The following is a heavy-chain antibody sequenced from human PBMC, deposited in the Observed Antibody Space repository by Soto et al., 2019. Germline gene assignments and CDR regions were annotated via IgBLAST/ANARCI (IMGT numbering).Heavy chain of an antibody. CDR1: GFTFSSYV. Sequence: EVQLLESGGGLVQPGGSLRLSCAVSGFTFSSYVMSWVRQAPGKGLEWVSAISGSGGSTYYANSVKGRFTISRDNSKNTLYLQMNSLRDEDTAVYYCAKDSSSGTTVRYFDYWGQGTLVTVSS. J-gene: IGHJ4*02. D-gene: IGHD4-17*01. CDR3: AKDSSSGTTVRYFDY. CDR2: ISGSGGST. V-gene: IGHV3-23*01.